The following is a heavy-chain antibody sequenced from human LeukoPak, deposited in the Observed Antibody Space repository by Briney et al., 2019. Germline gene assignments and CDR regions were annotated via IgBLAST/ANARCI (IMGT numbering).Heavy chain of an antibody. V-gene: IGHV1-69*05. J-gene: IGHJ4*02. CDR3: ARVSELGAPGYFDY. Sequence: GASVKVSCKASGGTFSSYAVSWVRQAPGQGLEWMGGIIPIFGTANYAQKLQGRVTMTTDTSTSTAYMELRSLRSDDTAVYYCARVSELGAPGYFDYWGQGTLVTVSS. CDR2: IIPIFGTA. CDR1: GGTFSSYA. D-gene: IGHD7-27*01.